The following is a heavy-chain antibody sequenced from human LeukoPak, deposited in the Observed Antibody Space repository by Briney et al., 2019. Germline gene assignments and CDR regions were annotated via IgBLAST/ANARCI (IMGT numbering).Heavy chain of an antibody. D-gene: IGHD3-10*01. V-gene: IGHV1-18*01. CDR1: GYTFTTYG. J-gene: IGHJ4*02. CDR2: IGPYNGNT. Sequence: GASVKVSCKASGYTFTTYGIRWVRQAPGQGLEWMGWIGPYNGNTNSTQKVQGRVTMTTDTSTSTAYMELRSLRSDDTAVYYCARGHIGVPFDYWGQGTLVTVSS. CDR3: ARGHIGVPFDY.